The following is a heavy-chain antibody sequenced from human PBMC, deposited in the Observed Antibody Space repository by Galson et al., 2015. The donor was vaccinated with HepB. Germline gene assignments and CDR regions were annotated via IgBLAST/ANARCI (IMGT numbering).Heavy chain of an antibody. CDR2: ISYDGSNK. Sequence: SLRLSCAASGFTFSSYGMHWVRQAPGKGLEWVAVISYDGSNKYYADSVKGRFTISRDNSKNTLYLQMNSLRAEDTAVYYCAKDSPDYYGFDYWGQGTLVTVSS. V-gene: IGHV3-30*18. CDR1: GFTFSSYG. D-gene: IGHD3-10*01. J-gene: IGHJ4*02. CDR3: AKDSPDYYGFDY.